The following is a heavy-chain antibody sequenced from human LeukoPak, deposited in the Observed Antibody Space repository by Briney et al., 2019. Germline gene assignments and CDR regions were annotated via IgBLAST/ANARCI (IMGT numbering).Heavy chain of an antibody. J-gene: IGHJ4*02. V-gene: IGHV4-38-2*02. D-gene: IGHD2-21*02. CDR1: GYSISSGYY. CDR3: ARVDCGGDCCFDY. CDR2: IYHSGST. Sequence: SETLSLTCTVSGYSISSGYYWGWIRQPPGKGLEWIGSIYHSGSTYYNPSLKSRVTISVDTSKNQFSLKLSSVTAADTAVYYCARVDCGGDCCFDYWGQGTLVIVSS.